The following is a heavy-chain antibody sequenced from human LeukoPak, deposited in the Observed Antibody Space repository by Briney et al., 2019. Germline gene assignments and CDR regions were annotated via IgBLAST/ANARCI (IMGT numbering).Heavy chain of an antibody. CDR1: GFSLNTYG. CDR2: IGGGDYST. V-gene: IGHV3-23*01. D-gene: IGHD3-9*01. CDR3: ARIRKDLLTYRDGFDL. J-gene: IGHJ3*01. Sequence: GGSLRLSCAASGFSLNTYGMSWVRQPPGKGLEWVSGIGGGDYSTYYADSLKGRFTISRDNSKNTLYLQMNSLRAEDTAVYYCARIRKDLLTYRDGFDLWGQGTMVTVSS.